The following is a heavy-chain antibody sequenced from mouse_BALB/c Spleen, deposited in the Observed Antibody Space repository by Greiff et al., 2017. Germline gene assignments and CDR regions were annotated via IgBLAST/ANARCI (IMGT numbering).Heavy chain of an antibody. CDR2: SRDKANDYTT. Sequence: EVKLVESGGGLVQPGGSLRISCATSGFTFSDFYMEWVRQPPGKRLEWIAASRDKANDYTTEYSASVKGRFIVSRDTSQSILYLQMNALRAEDTAIDVYARDRFITGAMDYWGQGTSVTVSS. J-gene: IGHJ4*01. V-gene: IGHV7-1*02. CDR3: ARDRFITGAMDY. D-gene: IGHD1-2*01. CDR1: GFTFSDFY.